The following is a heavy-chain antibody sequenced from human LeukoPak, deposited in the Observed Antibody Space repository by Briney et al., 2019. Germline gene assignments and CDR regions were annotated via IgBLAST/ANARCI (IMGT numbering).Heavy chain of an antibody. CDR1: GYSISSGYY. J-gene: IGHJ4*02. CDR3: SRMSRQLANDY. CDR2: IYHSGST. Sequence: PSETLSLTCTVSGYSISSGYYWGWIRQPPGKGLEWIGSIYHSGSTYYNPSLKSRVTMSVDTSKNQFSLKLSSVTAADTAVYYCSRMSRQLANDYWGQGILVTVSS. V-gene: IGHV4-38-2*02.